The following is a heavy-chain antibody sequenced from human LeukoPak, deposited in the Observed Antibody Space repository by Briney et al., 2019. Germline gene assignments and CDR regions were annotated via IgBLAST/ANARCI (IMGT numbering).Heavy chain of an antibody. CDR2: ITPTGGA. J-gene: IGHJ4*02. CDR3: ARIAFGGHIVAQDY. V-gene: IGHV4-34*01. CDR1: GGSFSGYY. D-gene: IGHD3-16*02. Sequence: PSETLSLTYAVYGGSFSGYYWSWIRQPPGKGLEWIGEITPTGGAKYSPPLKSRVTISVDTSKNQFSLRLRSVTASAKAMYYCARIAFGGHIVAQDYWGQGTLVSVSS.